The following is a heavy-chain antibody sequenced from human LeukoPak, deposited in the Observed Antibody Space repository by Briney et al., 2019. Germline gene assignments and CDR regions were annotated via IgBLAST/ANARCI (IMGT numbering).Heavy chain of an antibody. Sequence: PGGSLRLSCAASGFTFSSYSMNWVRQAPGKGLEWVSSISSSSSYIYYADSVKGRFTISRDNAKNSLYLQMNSLRAEDTAVYYRARDQDCSSTSCYISRGFDYWGQGTLVTVSS. CDR3: ARDQDCSSTSCYISRGFDY. CDR1: GFTFSSYS. D-gene: IGHD2-2*02. V-gene: IGHV3-21*01. CDR2: ISSSSSYI. J-gene: IGHJ4*02.